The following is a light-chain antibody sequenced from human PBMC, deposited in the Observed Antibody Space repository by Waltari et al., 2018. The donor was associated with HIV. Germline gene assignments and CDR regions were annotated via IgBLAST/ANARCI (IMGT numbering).Light chain of an antibody. J-gene: IGLJ3*02. CDR3: QSADSSGTWV. Sequence: SYELTQPPSVSVSPGQTARITCSGDALPKQYAYWYHQTPGQAPVLVIYKDTERPSGIPERFSGSSSGTTVTLTISGVQAEDEADYYCQSADSSGTWVFGGGTKLTVL. CDR2: KDT. V-gene: IGLV3-25*03. CDR1: ALPKQY.